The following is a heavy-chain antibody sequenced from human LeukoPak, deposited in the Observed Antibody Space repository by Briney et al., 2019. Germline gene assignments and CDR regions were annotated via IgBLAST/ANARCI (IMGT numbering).Heavy chain of an antibody. V-gene: IGHV1-69*13. CDR3: ATRKFPNYYYYYGMDV. CDR1: GGTFSSYA. CDR2: IIPIFGTA. J-gene: IGHJ6*02. Sequence: GASVKVSCKASGGTFSSYAISWVRQAPGQGLEWMGGIIPIFGTANYAQKFQGRVTITADESTSTAYMELSCLRSEDTAVYYCATRKFPNYYYYYGMDVWGQGTTVTVSS.